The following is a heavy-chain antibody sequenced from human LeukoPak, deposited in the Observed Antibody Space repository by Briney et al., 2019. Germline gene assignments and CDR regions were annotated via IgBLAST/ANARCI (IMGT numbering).Heavy chain of an antibody. Sequence: PSETLSLTRAVYGGSFSGYYWSWIRQPPGKGLEWIGEINHSGSTNYNPSLKSRVTISINTSKNQFSLKLSSVTAADTAVYYCARGGLRFGFDSWGQGTLVTVSS. CDR1: GGSFSGYY. CDR2: INHSGST. CDR3: ARGGLRFGFDS. D-gene: IGHD3-3*01. V-gene: IGHV4-34*01. J-gene: IGHJ5*01.